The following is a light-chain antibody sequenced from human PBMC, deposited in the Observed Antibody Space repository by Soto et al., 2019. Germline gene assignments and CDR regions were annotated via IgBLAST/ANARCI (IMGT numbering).Light chain of an antibody. J-gene: IGKJ1*01. Sequence: EIVLTQSPGTLSFSPWERATLSCRASQSVSSSYLAWYQQKPGQAPRLLIYDASTRATGIPDRFSGSGSGPEYTLTISRLEPEDFAVYSCQQYNDWPTFGQGTKVDIK. CDR1: QSVSSSY. CDR3: QQYNDWPT. CDR2: DAS. V-gene: IGKV3D-20*02.